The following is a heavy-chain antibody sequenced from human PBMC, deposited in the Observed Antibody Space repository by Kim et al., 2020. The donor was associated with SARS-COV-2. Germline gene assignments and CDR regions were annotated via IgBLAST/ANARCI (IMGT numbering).Heavy chain of an antibody. CDR3: ARVGTAMAVD. D-gene: IGHD5-18*01. J-gene: IGHJ4*02. CDR2: ST. V-gene: IGHV4-59*01. Sequence: STNYNPSLKSRVTISVDTSKNQFSLKLSSVTAADTAVYYCARVGTAMAVDWGQGTLVTVSS.